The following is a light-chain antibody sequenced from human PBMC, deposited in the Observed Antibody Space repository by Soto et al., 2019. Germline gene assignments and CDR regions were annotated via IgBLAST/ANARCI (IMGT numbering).Light chain of an antibody. CDR3: QQYGSPLT. CDR1: QSVSSSY. Sequence: EIVLTQSPGTLSLSPGEIATLSCRASQSVSSSYLAWYQQKPGQAPRLLIDGASSRATGIPDRFSGSGSGTDFTLTISRLEPEDFAVYYWQQYGSPLTFGPGTKVDLK. J-gene: IGKJ3*01. CDR2: GAS. V-gene: IGKV3-20*01.